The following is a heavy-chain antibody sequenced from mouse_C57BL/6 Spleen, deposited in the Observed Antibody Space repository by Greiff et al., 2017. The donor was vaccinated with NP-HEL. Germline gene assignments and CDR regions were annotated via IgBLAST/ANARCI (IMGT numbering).Heavy chain of an antibody. CDR1: GYSITSGYY. CDR3: ARGVWSWFAY. Sequence: EVKLLESGPGLVKPSQSLSLTCSVTGYSITSGYYWNWIRQFPGNKLEWMGYISYDGSNNYNPSLKNRISITRDTSKNQFFLKLNSVTTEDTATYYCARGVWSWFAYWGQGTLVTVSA. D-gene: IGHD2-10*02. V-gene: IGHV3-6*01. CDR2: ISYDGSN. J-gene: IGHJ3*01.